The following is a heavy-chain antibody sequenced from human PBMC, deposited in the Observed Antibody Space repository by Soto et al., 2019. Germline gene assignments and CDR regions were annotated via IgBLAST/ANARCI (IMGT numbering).Heavy chain of an antibody. J-gene: IGHJ4*02. D-gene: IGHD3-3*01. CDR1: GFSVSDQY. Sequence: EVQLVESGGDLVQPGGSLRLSCAASGFSVSDQYIDWVRQAPGKGLEWVGRTRDKTKGYTTQYAASVKGRFTVSRDDSKNSAYLQMTSLKTEDTAVYYCVRVSLESYGHYFDFWGQGALVIVS. CDR3: VRVSLESYGHYFDF. V-gene: IGHV3-72*01. CDR2: TRDKTKGYTT.